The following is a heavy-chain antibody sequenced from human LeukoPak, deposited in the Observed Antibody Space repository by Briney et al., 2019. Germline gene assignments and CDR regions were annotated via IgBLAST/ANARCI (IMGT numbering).Heavy chain of an antibody. CDR3: ARFVLGSSGYYFDY. V-gene: IGHV1-2*02. CDR2: INPNSGGT. D-gene: IGHD6-6*01. Sequence: GASVEVSCKASGYTFTSYGISWVRQAPGQGLEWMGWINPNSGGTNYAQKFQGRVTMTRDTSISTAYMELSRLRSDDTAVYYCARFVLGSSGYYFDYWGQGTLVTVSS. CDR1: GYTFTSYG. J-gene: IGHJ4*02.